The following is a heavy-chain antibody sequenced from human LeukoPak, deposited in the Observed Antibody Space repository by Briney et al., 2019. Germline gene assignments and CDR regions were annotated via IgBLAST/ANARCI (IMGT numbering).Heavy chain of an antibody. CDR1: GFTFSSYA. J-gene: IGHJ4*02. V-gene: IGHV3-23*01. CDR3: AKYLGGLDY. Sequence: PGGSLRLSCAASGFTFSSYAMSWVRQAPGKGLEWVSAISNSGGSTYYADSVKGRFTISRDNSKNTLYLQMSSLRAEDTAIYYCAKYLGGLDYWGQGTLVTVSS. D-gene: IGHD2-15*01. CDR2: ISNSGGST.